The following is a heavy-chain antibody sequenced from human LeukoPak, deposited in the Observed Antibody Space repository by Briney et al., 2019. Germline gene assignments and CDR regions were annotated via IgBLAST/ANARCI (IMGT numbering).Heavy chain of an antibody. J-gene: IGHJ3*02. Sequence: SETLSLTCTVSGGSISSGGYYWSWIRQHPGKGLEWIGYIYYSGSTYYNPSLKSRVTISVDTSKNQFSLKLSSVTAADTAVYYCARVRREQWLVPDSPTDAFDIWGQGTMVTVSS. CDR1: GGSISSGGYY. CDR2: IYYSGST. CDR3: ARVRREQWLVPDSPTDAFDI. D-gene: IGHD6-19*01. V-gene: IGHV4-31*03.